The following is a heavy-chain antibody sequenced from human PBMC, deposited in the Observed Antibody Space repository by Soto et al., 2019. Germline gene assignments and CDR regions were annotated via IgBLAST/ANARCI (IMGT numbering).Heavy chain of an antibody. D-gene: IGHD6-6*01. V-gene: IGHV4-30-2*01. Sequence: QLQLQESGSGLVKPSQTLSLTCAVSGGSISSGGYSWSWIRQPPGKGLEWIGYIYHSGSTYYNPSLKSRVPISVDRSKNQFSLKLSSVTAADTAVYYCATYADPTEEYSSSAFDYWGQGTLVTVSS. CDR2: IYHSGST. J-gene: IGHJ4*02. CDR1: GGSISSGGYS. CDR3: ATYADPTEEYSSSAFDY.